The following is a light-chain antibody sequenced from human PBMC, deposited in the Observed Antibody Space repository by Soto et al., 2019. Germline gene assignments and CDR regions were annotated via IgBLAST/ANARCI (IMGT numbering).Light chain of an antibody. CDR3: KQYHNWRPFT. J-gene: IGKJ5*01. Sequence: EMVMAQSPVTLSVSPGERATLSCRASQSVNRNYLAWYQQKSGQAPRLLIYGISTRATGIPDRFSASGSGTEFTLTISSLQSEDFAVYYCKQYHNWRPFTFGQGTRLEIK. CDR1: QSVNRN. CDR2: GIS. V-gene: IGKV3D-15*01.